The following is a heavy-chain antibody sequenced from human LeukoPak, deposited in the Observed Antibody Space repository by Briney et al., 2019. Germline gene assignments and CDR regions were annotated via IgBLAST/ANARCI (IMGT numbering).Heavy chain of an antibody. Sequence: PSETLSLTCAVYGGSFSGYYWSWIRQPPGKGPEWIGEINHSGSTNYNPSLKSRVTISVDTSKNQFSLKLSSVTAADTAVYYCARGLRYSSGWPNYWGQGTLVTVSS. V-gene: IGHV4-34*01. D-gene: IGHD6-19*01. CDR3: ARGLRYSSGWPNY. CDR1: GGSFSGYY. J-gene: IGHJ4*02. CDR2: INHSGST.